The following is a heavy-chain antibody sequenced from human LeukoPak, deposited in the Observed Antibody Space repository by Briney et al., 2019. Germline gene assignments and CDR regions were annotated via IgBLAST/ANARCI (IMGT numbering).Heavy chain of an antibody. CDR3: ARGGGSGSYYYYYYGMEV. CDR2: INPNSGGT. J-gene: IGHJ6*02. V-gene: IGHV1-2*02. CDR1: GYTFTGYY. Sequence: ASVKVSCKASGYTFTGYYMHWVRQAPGQGLEWMGWINPNSGGTNYAQKFQGRVTMTRDTSISTAYMELSRLRSDDTAVYYCARGGGSGSYYYYYYGMEVWGQGTTVTVSS. D-gene: IGHD3-10*01.